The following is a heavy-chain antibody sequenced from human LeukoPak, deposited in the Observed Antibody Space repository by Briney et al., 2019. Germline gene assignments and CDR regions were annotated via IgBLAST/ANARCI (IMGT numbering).Heavy chain of an antibody. CDR1: GFTFRSYS. D-gene: IGHD6-19*01. V-gene: IGHV3-15*01. J-gene: IGHJ6*03. CDR2: IKSKTGGWTT. CDR3: TTESSQYYYCMDV. Sequence: GGSLRLSCAASGFTFRSYSMNWVRQAPGKGLEWVGRIKSKTGGWTTDYAALVRGRFTISRDDSKNTLYLQMNSLKTEDTAVYYCTTESSQYYYCMDVWGKGTTVTISS.